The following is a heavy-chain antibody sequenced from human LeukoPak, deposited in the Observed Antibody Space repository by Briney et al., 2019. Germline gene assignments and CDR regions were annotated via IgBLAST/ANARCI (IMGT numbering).Heavy chain of an antibody. CDR3: ASSFYYDSRDY. CDR1: GGPFRGYF. CDR2: ITPSGST. D-gene: IGHD3-22*01. Sequence: SETLSLTCVVHGGPFRGYFWSGIRQPPGKGLEWLGEITPSGSTNYSPSLKSRVSISIDTSKKKLSLRLTSVTAAASAVYYCASSFYYDSRDYWGQGTLVTVSS. V-gene: IGHV4-34*01. J-gene: IGHJ4*02.